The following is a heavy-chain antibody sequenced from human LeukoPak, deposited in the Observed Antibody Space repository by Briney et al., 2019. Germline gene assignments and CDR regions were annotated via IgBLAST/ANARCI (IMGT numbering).Heavy chain of an antibody. CDR1: GYTFTSYG. CDR3: ARTSGYPFSGWYVPLTTEGDY. CDR2: ISAYNGNT. V-gene: IGHV1-18*01. J-gene: IGHJ4*02. Sequence: ASVKVSCKASGYTFTSYGISWVRQAPGQGLEWMGWISAYNGNTNYAQKLQGRVTMTTDTSTSTAYMELRSLRSDDTAVYYCARTSGYPFSGWYVPLTTEGDYWGQGTPVTVSS. D-gene: IGHD6-19*01.